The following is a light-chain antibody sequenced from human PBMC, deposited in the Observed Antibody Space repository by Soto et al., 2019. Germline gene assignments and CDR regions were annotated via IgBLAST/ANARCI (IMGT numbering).Light chain of an antibody. V-gene: IGLV2-14*03. CDR2: DVS. CDR3: ISYTSTSTLYV. Sequence: QAVLTQPASVSGSPGQSITISCTGTSSDIGGYNYVSWYQQLPGKVPKLIIYDVSNRPSGVSDRFSGSKSGNAASLTISGLQAEDEAHYYCISYTSTSTLYVFGTGTKLTVL. CDR1: SSDIGGYNY. J-gene: IGLJ1*01.